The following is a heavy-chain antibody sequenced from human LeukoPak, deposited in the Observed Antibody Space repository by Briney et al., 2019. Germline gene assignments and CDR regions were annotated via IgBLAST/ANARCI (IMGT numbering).Heavy chain of an antibody. V-gene: IGHV5-10-1*01. CDR1: GYSFTSYW. CDR2: IDPSDSYT. Sequence: GESLKISCKGSGYSFTSYWISWVRQMPGKGLEWMGRIDPSDSYTNYGPSFQGHVTISADKSISTAYLQWSSLKASDTAMYYCARQEGLLWDFDYWGQGTLVTVSS. J-gene: IGHJ4*02. CDR3: ARQEGLLWDFDY. D-gene: IGHD2-21*02.